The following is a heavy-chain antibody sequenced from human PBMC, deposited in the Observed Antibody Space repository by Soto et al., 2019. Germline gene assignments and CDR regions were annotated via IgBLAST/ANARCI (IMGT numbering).Heavy chain of an antibody. D-gene: IGHD3-3*01. CDR1: GYTFTGYY. J-gene: IGHJ4*02. CDR3: AGVSTAVNPFTIFGVVITEPAY. V-gene: IGHV1-2*02. Sequence: QVQLVQSGAEVKKPGASVKVSCKASGYTFTGYYMHWVRQAPGQGLDWMGGINPNSGGTNYAQKYQRRVAMPRHTSISTAYMALGRLRSVDAAVYCCAGVSTAVNPFTIFGVVITEPAYWGQGTLVTVSS. CDR2: INPNSGGT.